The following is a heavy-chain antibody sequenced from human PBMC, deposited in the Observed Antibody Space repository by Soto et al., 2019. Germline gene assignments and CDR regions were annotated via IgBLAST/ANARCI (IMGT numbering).Heavy chain of an antibody. V-gene: IGHV1-24*01. CDR1: GYTLTELS. D-gene: IGHD6-6*01. Sequence: GASVKVSCKVSGYTLTELSMHWVRQAPGKGLEWMGGFDPEDGETIYAQKFQGRVTMTEDTSTDTAYMELSSLRSEDTAVYYCATDVLAARGPGYWGQGTLVTVSS. CDR3: ATDVLAARGPGY. J-gene: IGHJ4*02. CDR2: FDPEDGET.